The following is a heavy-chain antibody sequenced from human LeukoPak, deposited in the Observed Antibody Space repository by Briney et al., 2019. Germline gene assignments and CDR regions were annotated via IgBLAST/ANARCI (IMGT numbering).Heavy chain of an antibody. D-gene: IGHD1-26*01. Sequence: GGSLRLSCAASGFTFSDYYMSWIRQAPGKGLEWVSSISKNSDYIYYADSVRGRFTISRDNAKNSLYLQMNSLIVEDTAVYYCARGRSTRELDYWGQGSLVTVSS. J-gene: IGHJ4*02. CDR1: GFTFSDYY. V-gene: IGHV3-11*06. CDR2: ISKNSDYI. CDR3: ARGRSTRELDY.